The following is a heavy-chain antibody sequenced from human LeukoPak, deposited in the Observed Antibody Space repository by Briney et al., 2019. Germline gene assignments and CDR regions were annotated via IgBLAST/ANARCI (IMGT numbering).Heavy chain of an antibody. CDR2: ISSSNNYK. V-gene: IGHV3-21*01. CDR1: GFTFSNYN. Sequence: GGSLRLSCAASGFTFSNYNMNWVRQAPGKGLEWVSSISSSNNYKYYADSVKGRFTISRDNAKNSLYLRMNSLRAEDTAVYYCARRSPNYYFDYWGQGTPVTVSS. J-gene: IGHJ4*02. CDR3: ARRSPNYYFDY.